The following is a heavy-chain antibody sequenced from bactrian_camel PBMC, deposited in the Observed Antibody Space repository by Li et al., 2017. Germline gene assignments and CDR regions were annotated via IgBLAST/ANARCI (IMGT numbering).Heavy chain of an antibody. CDR2: IGTYDGYT. D-gene: IGHD2*01. V-gene: IGHV3S42*01. CDR1: GDISSSYC. J-gene: IGHJ4*01. Sequence: DVQLVESGGGLVQPGGSLRLSCSGDISSSYCMGWFRQAPGKEREGVALIGTYDGYTIYADSVKGRFTIARDNAKNTLYLQMNSLKPEDTAVYYCAAMIFTTFSNWGQGTQVTVS. CDR3: AAMIFTTFSN.